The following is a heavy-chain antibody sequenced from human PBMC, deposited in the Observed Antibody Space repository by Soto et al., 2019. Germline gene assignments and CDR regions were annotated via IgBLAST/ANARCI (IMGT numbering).Heavy chain of an antibody. V-gene: IGHV3-30*18. Sequence: GGSLRLSXAASGFTFSSYGMHWVRQAPGKGLEWVAVISYDGSNKYYADSVKGRFTISRDNSKNTLYLQMNSLRAEDTAVYYCAKDEAAAGYFDYWGQGTLVTVSS. J-gene: IGHJ4*02. CDR1: GFTFSSYG. CDR3: AKDEAAAGYFDY. D-gene: IGHD6-13*01. CDR2: ISYDGSNK.